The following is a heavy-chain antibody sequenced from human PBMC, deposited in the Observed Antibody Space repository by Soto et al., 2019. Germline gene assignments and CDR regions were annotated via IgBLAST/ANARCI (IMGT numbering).Heavy chain of an antibody. CDR3: ARGCSSTSCYKN. CDR1: GASISSGDYF. V-gene: IGHV4-30-4*01. Sequence: SETLSLTCTVSGASISSGDYFWSWIRQSPGKGLQWIGYIYDSGSSYYNPSLKSRVTMSVDTSKNQFSLKLSSVTAADTAVYYCARGCSSTSCYKNWGQGTLVTVSS. CDR2: IYDSGSS. J-gene: IGHJ4*02. D-gene: IGHD2-2*02.